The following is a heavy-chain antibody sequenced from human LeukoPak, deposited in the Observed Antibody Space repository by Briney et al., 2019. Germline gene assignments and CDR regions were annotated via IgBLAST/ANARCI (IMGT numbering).Heavy chain of an antibody. V-gene: IGHV3-23*01. CDR1: GFTFTNYA. CDR2: ISGSGGST. CDR3: AKGRYDYGSGSYLSDY. D-gene: IGHD3-10*01. Sequence: GGSLRLSCAASGFTFTNYAMRWVRQAPGKGLEWVSGISGSGGSTNYADSVKGRFTISRDNSKNTLYLQMNSLRPEDTGVYYCAKGRYDYGSGSYLSDYWGQGTLVTVSS. J-gene: IGHJ4*02.